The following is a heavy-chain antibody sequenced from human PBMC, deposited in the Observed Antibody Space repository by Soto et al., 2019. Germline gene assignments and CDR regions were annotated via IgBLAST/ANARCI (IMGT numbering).Heavy chain of an antibody. CDR2: ISYSGST. J-gene: IGHJ4*02. V-gene: IGHV4-59*12. CDR3: ARDKITGLFDY. CDR1: GGSISSYY. D-gene: IGHD2-8*02. Sequence: SETLSLTCTVSGGSISSYYLSWIRQPPGKRLEWIGSISYSGSTHYNPSLKSRVTISVDTSKNQFSLKLTSVTAADTAVYYCARDKITGLFDYWGQGTLVTVSS.